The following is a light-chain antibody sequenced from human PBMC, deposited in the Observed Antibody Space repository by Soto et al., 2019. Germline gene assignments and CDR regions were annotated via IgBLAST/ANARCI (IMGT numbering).Light chain of an antibody. CDR2: DAS. Sequence: IKMYQSPSTLSATVGDRVTITCRASQSVSSWLAWYQQKPRKAPKLLIYDASTLHSGVSSRFSGSGSGTEFTLTISSLQPNDSATYYCQQYTTYWTFGQGTKVDI. J-gene: IGKJ1*01. CDR1: QSVSSW. CDR3: QQYTTYWT. V-gene: IGKV1-5*01.